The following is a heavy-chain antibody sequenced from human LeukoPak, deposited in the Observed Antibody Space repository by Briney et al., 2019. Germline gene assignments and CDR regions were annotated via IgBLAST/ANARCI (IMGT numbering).Heavy chain of an antibody. CDR3: AKGEQWLYSEYFEH. CDR2: ISGSGGST. V-gene: IGHV3-23*01. Sequence: GGSLRLSCAAYGSTFSSYAMSWVRQAPGKARKWVSAISGSGGSTYYADSVKGRFTITRDNSKNTLYLPTNSLMAEDTAVYYCAKGEQWLYSEYFEHWGQGTLVTVSS. D-gene: IGHD6-19*01. CDR1: GSTFSSYA. J-gene: IGHJ1*01.